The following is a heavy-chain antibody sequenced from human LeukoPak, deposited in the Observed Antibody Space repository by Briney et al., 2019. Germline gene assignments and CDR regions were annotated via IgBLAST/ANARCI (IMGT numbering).Heavy chain of an antibody. CDR1: GFTFSSHW. CDR3: VRDSSSLY. CDR2: INTDGSST. D-gene: IGHD6-6*01. Sequence: PGGSLRLSCAASGFTFSSHWMHWVRQPPGKGLVGVSRINTDGSSTRYADSVKGRFTISRDNAKNTLYLQMNSLRAEDTAVYYCVRDSSSLYWGQGTLVTVSS. V-gene: IGHV3-74*01. J-gene: IGHJ4*02.